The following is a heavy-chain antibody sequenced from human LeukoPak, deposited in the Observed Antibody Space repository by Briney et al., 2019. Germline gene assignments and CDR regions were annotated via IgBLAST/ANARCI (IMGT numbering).Heavy chain of an antibody. Sequence: PAGSLRLSCAASGFTFSSYGMSWVRQAPGKGLEWVSDISGSGGSTYYADSVKGRFTISRDNAKNTLYLQMNSLRAEDTAVYYVAKGWILQQLIPFDYWGKGTLVTVSS. V-gene: IGHV3-23*01. CDR1: GFTFSSYG. J-gene: IGHJ4*02. CDR3: AKGWILQQLIPFDY. D-gene: IGHD6-13*01. CDR2: ISGSGGST.